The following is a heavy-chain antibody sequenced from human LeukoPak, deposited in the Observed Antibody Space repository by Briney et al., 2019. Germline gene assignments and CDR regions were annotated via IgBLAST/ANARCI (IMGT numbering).Heavy chain of an antibody. Sequence: GGSLRLSCAASGFTFSNYEMNWVRQAPGKGLEWVSYISSSGRTIYYADSVKGRFTISRDNAKNSLYLQMNSLRAEDTAVYYCARDRDGFDYWGQGTLVTVSS. V-gene: IGHV3-48*03. CDR2: ISSSGRTI. J-gene: IGHJ4*02. CDR3: ARDRDGFDY. D-gene: IGHD3-10*01. CDR1: GFTFSNYE.